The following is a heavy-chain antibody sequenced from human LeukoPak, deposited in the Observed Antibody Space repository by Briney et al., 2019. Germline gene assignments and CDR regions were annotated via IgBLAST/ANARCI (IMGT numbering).Heavy chain of an antibody. Sequence: GGSLRLSCAASGFTFSSYAMSWVRQAPGKGLEWVSTIRGSGGGTHYTDAETGRFTISRDNSKNTLFLQMNSLRAEDTAVYYCERAVGSGGYYIYYFDSWGQGTLVTVSS. V-gene: IGHV3-23*01. CDR3: ERAVGSGGYYIYYFDS. D-gene: IGHD3-22*01. J-gene: IGHJ4*02. CDR1: GFTFSSYA. CDR2: IRGSGGGT.